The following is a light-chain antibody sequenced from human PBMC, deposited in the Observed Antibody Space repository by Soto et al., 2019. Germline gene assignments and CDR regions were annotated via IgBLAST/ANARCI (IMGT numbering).Light chain of an antibody. CDR1: SSDVGAYNY. J-gene: IGLJ1*01. V-gene: IGLV2-11*01. Sequence: QSALTQPRSVSGSPGQSVTISCTGTSSDVGAYNYVSWYQHHPGKAPKFMIYDVSKRPSGVPDRFSGSKSGNTASLTISGLXXXXXXXYYCCSYAGSYTGVFGTGTKVTVL. CDR3: CSYAGSYTGV. CDR2: DVS.